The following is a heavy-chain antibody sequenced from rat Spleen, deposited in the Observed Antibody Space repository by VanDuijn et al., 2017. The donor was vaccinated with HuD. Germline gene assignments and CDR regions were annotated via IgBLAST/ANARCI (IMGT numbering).Heavy chain of an antibody. CDR1: GFSFSDYY. CDR2: ISPSGVT. V-gene: IGHV5-25*01. CDR3: TRGGYFRY. J-gene: IGHJ2*01. Sequence: EVQLVESDGGLVQPGGSLKLSCVVSGFSFSDYYMAWVRQAPTKGLEWVASISPSGVTYYRDSVKGRFTVSRENAKNTLYLQMNSLRSEDTATYYCTRGGYFRYWGQGVMVTVSS. D-gene: IGHD4-4*01.